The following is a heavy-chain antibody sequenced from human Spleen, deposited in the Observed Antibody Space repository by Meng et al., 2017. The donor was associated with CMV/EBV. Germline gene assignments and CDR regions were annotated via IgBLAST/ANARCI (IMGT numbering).Heavy chain of an antibody. CDR3: ARGYSIPTHLDY. D-gene: IGHD4-11*01. Sequence: CTVSGGSISSGIYYWSWIRQHPGKGLEWIGYIYYSGSAYYNPSLESRVTISVDTSKNQFSLRLSSVTAADTAMYYCARGYSIPTHLDYWGQGTLVTVSS. CDR2: IYYSGSA. V-gene: IGHV4-31*03. J-gene: IGHJ4*02. CDR1: GGSISSGIYY.